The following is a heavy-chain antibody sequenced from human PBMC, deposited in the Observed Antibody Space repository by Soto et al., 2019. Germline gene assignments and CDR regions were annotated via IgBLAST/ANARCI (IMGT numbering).Heavy chain of an antibody. CDR2: IKSKTDGGTT. D-gene: IGHD2-2*01. V-gene: IGHV3-15*01. J-gene: IGHJ4*02. CDR3: TTLEYCSSTSCFDY. Sequence: GESLKISCAASGFTFSNAWMSWVRQAPGKGLEWVGRIKSKTDGGTTDYAAPVKGRFTISRDDSKNTLYLQMNSLKTEDTAVYYCTTLEYCSSTSCFDYWGQGTLVTVSS. CDR1: GFTFSNAW.